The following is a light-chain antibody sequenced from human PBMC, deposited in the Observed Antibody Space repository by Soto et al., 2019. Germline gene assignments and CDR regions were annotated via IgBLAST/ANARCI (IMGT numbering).Light chain of an antibody. CDR2: AAS. V-gene: IGKV1-6*01. J-gene: IGKJ2*01. CDR3: LQDYNYPP. Sequence: AIQMTQSPSSLSASVGDRVTITCRASQGIRNDLGWYQQKPGKAPKLLIYAASSLQSGVPSRFSGSGSGTDFTLTISSLQPEDFSTYYCLQDYNYPPFGQGTKLEIK. CDR1: QGIRND.